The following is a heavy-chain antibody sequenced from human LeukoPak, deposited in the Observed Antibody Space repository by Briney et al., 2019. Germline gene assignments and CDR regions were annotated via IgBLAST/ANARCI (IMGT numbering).Heavy chain of an antibody. CDR2: TYYRSKWYN. CDR3: ARGGYGDYVSLFQH. V-gene: IGHV6-1*01. CDR1: GDSVSSNSAA. D-gene: IGHD4-17*01. Sequence: QTLSLTCAISGDSVSSNSAAWNWIRQSPSIGLEWLGRTYYRSKWYNDYAVSVKSRIIINPDTPKNQFSLQLDSVTPEDTAVYYCARGGYGDYVSLFQHWGQGTLVTVSS. J-gene: IGHJ1*01.